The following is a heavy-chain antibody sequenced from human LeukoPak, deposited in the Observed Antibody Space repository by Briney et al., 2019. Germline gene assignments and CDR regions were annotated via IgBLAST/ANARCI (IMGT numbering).Heavy chain of an antibody. Sequence: GGSLRLSCAAAGFTFSSYWMHWVRQAPGKGLVWVSRIKSDGSSTSYADSMKGRFTISRDNAKNTVYLQMNSLRAEDTAVYYCATRASAIDSSGVVFDYWGQGTLVTVSS. CDR3: ATRASAIDSSGVVFDY. V-gene: IGHV3-74*01. J-gene: IGHJ4*02. CDR1: GFTFSSYW. D-gene: IGHD3-22*01. CDR2: IKSDGSST.